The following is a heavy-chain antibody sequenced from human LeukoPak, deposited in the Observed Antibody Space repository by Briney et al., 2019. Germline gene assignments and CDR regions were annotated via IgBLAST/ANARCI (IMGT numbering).Heavy chain of an antibody. CDR1: GFTFSSYS. CDR3: AKDLQESYFFDY. Sequence: PGGSLRLSCVASGFTFSSYSMNWVRQAPGKGLEWVSAISGSGGSTYYADSVKGRFTISRDNSKNTLYLQMNSLRAEDTAVYYCAKDLQESYFFDYWGQGTLVAVSS. D-gene: IGHD1-26*01. V-gene: IGHV3-23*01. CDR2: ISGSGGST. J-gene: IGHJ4*02.